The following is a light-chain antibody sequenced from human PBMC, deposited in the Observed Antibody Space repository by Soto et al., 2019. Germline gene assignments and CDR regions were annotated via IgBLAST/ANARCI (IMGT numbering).Light chain of an antibody. Sequence: QSVLTQPPSMSGTPGQRVTISCSGSRSNIGGNAVTWYQQVPGTAPRLLIYANDQRPSGVSDRFSGSKSATSASLAISGLQSEDEAEYYCATWDDSLNLLYVFGTGTKLTVL. CDR2: AND. J-gene: IGLJ1*01. V-gene: IGLV1-44*01. CDR3: ATWDDSLNLLYV. CDR1: RSNIGGNA.